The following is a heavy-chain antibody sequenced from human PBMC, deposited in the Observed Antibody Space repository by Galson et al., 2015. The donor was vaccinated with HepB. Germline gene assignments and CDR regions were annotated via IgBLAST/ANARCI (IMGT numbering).Heavy chain of an antibody. CDR3: ARGAAPGDGYFDS. D-gene: IGHD6-13*01. CDR2: IFSEGTT. J-gene: IGHJ4*02. Sequence: SLRLSCAASGFIVSSAYMNWVRQAPGKGLEWVSAIFSEGTTKYADSVRGRFTISRDNSKNIVYLQMNSLRTEDTAVYYCARGAAPGDGYFDSWGQGTLVTVSS. CDR1: GFIVSSAY. V-gene: IGHV3-53*01.